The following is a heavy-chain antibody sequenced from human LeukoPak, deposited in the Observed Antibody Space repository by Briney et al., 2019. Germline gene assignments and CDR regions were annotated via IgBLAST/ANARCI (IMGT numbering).Heavy chain of an antibody. CDR2: IYSGGST. CDR3: ARAAPYEQQLDY. Sequence: GGSLRLSCAASGFTVSSNYMSWVRQAPGKGLEWVSVIYSGGSTYHADSVKGRFTISRDDSKNTLYLQMNSLRAEDTAVYYCARAAPYEQQLDYWGQGTLVTVSS. D-gene: IGHD6-13*01. CDR1: GFTVSSNY. V-gene: IGHV3-66*01. J-gene: IGHJ4*02.